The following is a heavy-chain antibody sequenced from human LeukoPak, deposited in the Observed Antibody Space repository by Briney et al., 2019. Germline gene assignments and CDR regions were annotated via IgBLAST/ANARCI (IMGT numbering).Heavy chain of an antibody. CDR1: GFTFSNDW. CDR3: ARDHGSMTVVRTTKLVFDL. CDR2: INQDGSEI. J-gene: IGHJ2*01. D-gene: IGHD3-22*01. Sequence: PGGSLRLSCAPSGFTFSNDWMSWVRQAPGKGLEWLANINQDGSEIYYVDSVKGRFTISRDNGKNSLYLQINSLRADDTAVYYCARDHGSMTVVRTTKLVFDLWGRGTLVTVSS. V-gene: IGHV3-7*01.